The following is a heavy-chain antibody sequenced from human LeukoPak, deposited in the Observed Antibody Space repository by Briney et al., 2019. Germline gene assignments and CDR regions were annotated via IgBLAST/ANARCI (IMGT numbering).Heavy chain of an antibody. V-gene: IGHV1-2*02. D-gene: IGHD2-21*02. J-gene: IGHJ4*02. CDR1: GYIFTDYY. Sequence: AASVKVSCKASGYIFTDYYIHWVRQAAGQGLEWMGWINPNSGGTNYLQEFQGRVTMTRDTSITTTYMDLSRLKSDDTAVYYCAREAVRYCGGDCQVDYWGQGTLVTVSS. CDR3: AREAVRYCGGDCQVDY. CDR2: INPNSGGT.